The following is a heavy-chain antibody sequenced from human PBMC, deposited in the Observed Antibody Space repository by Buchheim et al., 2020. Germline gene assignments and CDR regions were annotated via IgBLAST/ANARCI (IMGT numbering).Heavy chain of an antibody. D-gene: IGHD2-21*02. Sequence: EVQLVESGGGLVQPGGSLRLSCAASGFTFSSYWMSWVRQAPGKGLEWVANIKQDGSEKYYVDSVKGRFTISRDNAKNSLYLQMNSLRAEDTAVYYCARCGGDCSSLTDFIDYWGQGTL. CDR3: ARCGGDCSSLTDFIDY. J-gene: IGHJ4*02. V-gene: IGHV3-7*01. CDR1: GFTFSSYW. CDR2: IKQDGSEK.